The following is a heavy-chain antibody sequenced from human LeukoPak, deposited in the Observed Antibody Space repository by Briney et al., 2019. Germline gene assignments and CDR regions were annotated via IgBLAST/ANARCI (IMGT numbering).Heavy chain of an antibody. J-gene: IGHJ6*03. CDR1: GVSISSHY. CDR2: IYYSGST. Sequence: SETLSLTCTVSGVSISSHYWSWIRQPPGKGLEWIGYIYYSGSTNYNPSLKSRVTISVDKSKNQFSLKLSSVTAADTAVYYCARVDGTGTSYYYYYMDVWGKGTTVTVSS. V-gene: IGHV4-59*11. D-gene: IGHD1-7*01. CDR3: ARVDGTGTSYYYYYMDV.